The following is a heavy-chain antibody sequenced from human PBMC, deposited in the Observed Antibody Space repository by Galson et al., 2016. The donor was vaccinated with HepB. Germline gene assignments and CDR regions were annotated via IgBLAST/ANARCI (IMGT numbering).Heavy chain of an antibody. CDR3: ARPIAAAGNGGFDP. V-gene: IGHV5-51*01. CDR2: IYPGDSDT. CDR1: GYSFSTYW. Sequence: QSGAEVKKPGESLKISCKGSGYSFSTYWIAWVRQMPGKGLEWMGIIYPGDSDTRYSPSFRGQVTISADKSINTAYLQWSSLKASDTAMYYCARPIAAAGNGGFDPWGQGTLVSGSS. J-gene: IGHJ5*02. D-gene: IGHD6-13*01.